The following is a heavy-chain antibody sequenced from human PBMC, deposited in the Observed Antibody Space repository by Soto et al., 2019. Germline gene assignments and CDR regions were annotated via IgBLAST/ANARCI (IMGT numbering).Heavy chain of an antibody. CDR1: GGSFSADY. D-gene: IGHD3-10*01. CDR3: ARGHPLADGSGDYYSGVFDY. V-gene: IGHV4-34*01. CDR2: ISHSGNI. Sequence: SETLSLTCGVFGGSFSADYWTWIRQPPGKGLEWIGDISHSGNIKYNPSLESRVTVSVDTSKKQFSLNVTSVTAADTAVYYCARGHPLADGSGDYYSGVFDYWGQGTLVTVSS. J-gene: IGHJ4*02.